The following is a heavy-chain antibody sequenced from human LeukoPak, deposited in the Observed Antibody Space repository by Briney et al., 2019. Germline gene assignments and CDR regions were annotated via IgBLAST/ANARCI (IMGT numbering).Heavy chain of an antibody. V-gene: IGHV1-18*01. CDR3: ARSGSEDTAMVSSFGY. D-gene: IGHD5-18*01. J-gene: IGHJ4*02. Sequence: ASVKVSCKASGYTFTSYGISWVRQAPGQGLEWMGWISGYNGNTNYAQQKLQGRVTITADESTSTAYMELSSLRSEDTAVYYCARSGSEDTAMVSSFGYWGQGTLVTVSS. CDR2: ISGYNGNT. CDR1: GYTFTSYG.